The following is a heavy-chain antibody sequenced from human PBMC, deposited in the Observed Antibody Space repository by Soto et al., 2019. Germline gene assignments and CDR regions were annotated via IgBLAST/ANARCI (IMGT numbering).Heavy chain of an antibody. J-gene: IGHJ4*02. D-gene: IGHD6-13*01. CDR3: AKDRNSDSPGPHN. Sequence: GGSLRLSCAASGFSFSSYAMSWVRQAPGKGLEWVSVISGSGGTTRYADSVKGRFTISRDNSKNMLYLQMNSLRAEDTAVYYCAKDRNSDSPGPHNWGQATLVTVSS. CDR2: ISGSGGTT. V-gene: IGHV3-23*01. CDR1: GFSFSSYA.